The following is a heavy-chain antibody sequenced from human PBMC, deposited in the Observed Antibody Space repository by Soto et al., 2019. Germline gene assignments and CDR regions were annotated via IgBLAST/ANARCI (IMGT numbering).Heavy chain of an antibody. J-gene: IGHJ5*02. Sequence: GGSLRLSCAASGFTFSDYYMSWIRQAPGKGLEWVSYISSSSSYTNYADSVKGRFTISRDNAKNSLYLQMNSLRAEDTAVYYCARDSGYGGNYGPFSNWFDPWGQGTLVTVSS. CDR3: ARDSGYGGNYGPFSNWFDP. CDR2: ISSSSSYT. D-gene: IGHD4-17*01. CDR1: GFTFSDYY. V-gene: IGHV3-11*06.